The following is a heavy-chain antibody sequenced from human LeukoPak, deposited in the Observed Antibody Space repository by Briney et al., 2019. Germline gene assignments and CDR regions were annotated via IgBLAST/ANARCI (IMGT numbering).Heavy chain of an antibody. J-gene: IGHJ6*03. CDR1: GFTFSSYA. D-gene: IGHD3-10*02. CDR3: ARDVHYYYYMDV. V-gene: IGHV3-23*01. CDR2: ISGSGGST. Sequence: PGGSLRLSCAASGFTFSSYAMSWVRQASGKGLEWVSTISGSGGSTYYADSVKGRFTISRDNSKNSLYLQMNSLRAEDTAVYYCARDVHYYYYMDVWGKGTTVTVSS.